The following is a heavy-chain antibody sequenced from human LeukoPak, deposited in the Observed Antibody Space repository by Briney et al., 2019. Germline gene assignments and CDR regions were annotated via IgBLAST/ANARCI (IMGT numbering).Heavy chain of an antibody. V-gene: IGHV3-23*01. J-gene: IGHJ4*02. Sequence: PGGSLRLSCAASGFTFSSYAMSWVRQAPGKGLEWVSAISGSGGSTYYADSVKGRFTISRDNAKNSLYLQMNSLRAEDTAVYYCARGGSSGFDHWGQGTLVTVSS. D-gene: IGHD6-19*01. CDR3: ARGGSSGFDH. CDR2: ISGSGGST. CDR1: GFTFSSYA.